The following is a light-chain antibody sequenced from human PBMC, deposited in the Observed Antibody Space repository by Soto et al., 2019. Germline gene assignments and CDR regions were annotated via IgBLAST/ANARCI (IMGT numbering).Light chain of an antibody. CDR3: QQYNSFPYT. V-gene: IGKV1-5*01. J-gene: IGKJ2*01. CDR1: QSINNW. Sequence: DIQMTQSPSTLSASVGDRVTITCRAGQSINNWLAWYQQKPGKAPKLLIYDASSLESGVPSRFSGSGSGTEFTLTISSLQPDDFATYYCQQYNSFPYTFGQGTKLEIK. CDR2: DAS.